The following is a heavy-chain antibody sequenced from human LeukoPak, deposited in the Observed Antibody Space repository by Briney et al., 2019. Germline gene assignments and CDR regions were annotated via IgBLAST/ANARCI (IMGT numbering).Heavy chain of an antibody. CDR3: ARQPGSSGWFYYFDY. CDR1: GGSISSYY. D-gene: IGHD6-19*01. J-gene: IGHJ4*02. Sequence: SETLSLTCTVSGGSISSYYWGWIRQPPGKGLEWIGYIYYSGNTNYNPSLKSRVTISVDTSKNQFSLKLSPVTATDTAVYYCARQPGSSGWFYYFDYWGQGTLVTVSS. CDR2: IYYSGNT. V-gene: IGHV4-59*08.